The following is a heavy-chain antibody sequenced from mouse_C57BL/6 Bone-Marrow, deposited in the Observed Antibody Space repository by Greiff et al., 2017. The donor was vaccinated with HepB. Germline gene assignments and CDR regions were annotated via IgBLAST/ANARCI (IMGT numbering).Heavy chain of an antibody. V-gene: IGHV5-16*01. CDR2: INYDGSST. Sequence: EVMLVEPEGGLVQPGSSMKLSCTASGFTFSDYYMAWVRQVPEKGLEWVANINYDGSSTYYLDSLKSRFIISRDNAKNILYLQMSSLKSEDTATYYCARDHYYGSGHWYFDVWGTGTTVTVSS. J-gene: IGHJ1*03. CDR3: ARDHYYGSGHWYFDV. CDR1: GFTFSDYY. D-gene: IGHD1-1*01.